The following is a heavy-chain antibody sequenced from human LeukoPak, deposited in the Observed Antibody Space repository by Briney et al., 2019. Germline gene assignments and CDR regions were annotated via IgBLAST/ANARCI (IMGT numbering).Heavy chain of an antibody. CDR3: ARDNRGHGSGTFDY. J-gene: IGHJ4*02. D-gene: IGHD3-10*01. Sequence: GGSLRLSCAASGFTFSSYAMHWVRQAPGKGLEYVSAISSNGGSTYYANSVKGRFTISRDNSKNTLYLQIGSLRAEDMAVYYCARDNRGHGSGTFDYWGQGTLVTVSS. V-gene: IGHV3-64*01. CDR1: GFTFSSYA. CDR2: ISSNGGST.